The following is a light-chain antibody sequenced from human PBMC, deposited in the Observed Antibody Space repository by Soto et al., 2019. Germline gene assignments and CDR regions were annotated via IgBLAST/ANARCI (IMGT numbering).Light chain of an antibody. CDR3: QQYGSSPRTT. CDR1: QSVSSSS. V-gene: IGKV3-20*01. Sequence: EIVLTQSPGILSLSPGERATLSCRASQSVSSSSLAWYQQKPGQAPRLLIFGASSRATGIPDRFSGSGSGTDFTLTISRLEPEDFAVYYFQQYGSSPRTTFGQGTKLEIK. J-gene: IGKJ2*01. CDR2: GAS.